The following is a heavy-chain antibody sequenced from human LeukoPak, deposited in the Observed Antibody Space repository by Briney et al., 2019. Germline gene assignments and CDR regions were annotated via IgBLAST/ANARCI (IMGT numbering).Heavy chain of an antibody. D-gene: IGHD3-16*01. Sequence: PSETLSLTCAVYGGSFSDYYWSWIRQPPGKGLEWIGEINHSGSTNYNPSLKSRVTISVDTSKNQFSLKLNSVTAADTAVYYCARGRSYYGSHGGYVAYWGQGTLVTVPS. J-gene: IGHJ4*02. CDR1: GGSFSDYY. CDR2: INHSGST. CDR3: ARGRSYYGSHGGYVAY. V-gene: IGHV4-34*01.